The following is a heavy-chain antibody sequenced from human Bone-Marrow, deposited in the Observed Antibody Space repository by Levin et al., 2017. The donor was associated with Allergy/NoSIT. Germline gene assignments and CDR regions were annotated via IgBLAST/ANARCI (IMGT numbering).Heavy chain of an antibody. D-gene: IGHD3-10*01. CDR3: AKDQDGSGRKFPFHALDI. CDR2: ISYDGSNA. Sequence: PGGSLRLSCEASGFRFSVYGMHWVRQAPGKGLQWLAVISYDGSNAYYSDSVKGRFSISRDNSKKTIYLQMNSLRAGDTAVYFCAKDQDGSGRKFPFHALDIWGLGTLVTVSS. V-gene: IGHV3-30*18. CDR1: GFRFSVYG. J-gene: IGHJ3*02.